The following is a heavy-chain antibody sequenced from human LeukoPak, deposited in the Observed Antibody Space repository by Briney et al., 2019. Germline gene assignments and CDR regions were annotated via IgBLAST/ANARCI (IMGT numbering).Heavy chain of an antibody. J-gene: IGHJ4*02. CDR3: TRHPAEGDY. V-gene: IGHV3-11*03. CDR1: GFTVSTTY. D-gene: IGHD2-15*01. CDR2: ISGSGSNT. Sequence: PGGSLRLSCAASGFTVSTTYMAWVRQAPGKGLESVSYISGSGSNTNYADSVKGRFTISRDNAKNSLYLQMNSLRAEDTAVYYCTRHPAEGDYWGQGTLVTVSS.